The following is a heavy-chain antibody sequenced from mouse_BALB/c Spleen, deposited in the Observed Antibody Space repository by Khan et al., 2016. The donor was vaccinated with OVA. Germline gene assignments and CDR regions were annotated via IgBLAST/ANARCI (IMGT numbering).Heavy chain of an antibody. D-gene: IGHD1-1*01. CDR2: INPHIGET. V-gene: IGHV1-20*02. J-gene: IGHJ2*01. CDR3: TRSYLSDFDY. CDR1: GYSFTGYF. Sequence: VQLQQSGPELVRPGASVKISCKASGYSFTGYFMNWVMQSHGKSLEWIGRINPHIGETFYNQRFKDKATLTVDESSSTAHMELRSLASEDSAVYYCTRSYLSDFDYWGQGTTLTVSS.